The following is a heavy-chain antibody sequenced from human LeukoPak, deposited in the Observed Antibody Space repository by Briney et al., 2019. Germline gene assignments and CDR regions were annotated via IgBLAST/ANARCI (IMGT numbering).Heavy chain of an antibody. J-gene: IGHJ3*02. V-gene: IGHV3-30*18. CDR1: GFTFSSYG. CDR3: AKGSGDHDAFDI. Sequence: PGRSLRLSCAASGFTFSSYGMHWVRQAPGKGLEWVAVISYDGSNKYYADSVKGRFTISRDNSKNTLYLQMNSLRAEDTAVYYCAKGSGDHDAFDIWGQGTVVTVSS. D-gene: IGHD3-10*01. CDR2: ISYDGSNK.